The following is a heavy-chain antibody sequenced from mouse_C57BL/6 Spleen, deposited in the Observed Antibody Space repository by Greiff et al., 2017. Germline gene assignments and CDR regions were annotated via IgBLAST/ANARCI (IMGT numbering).Heavy chain of an antibody. CDR2: ISNLAYSI. CDR3: ARQTDYYGSSYGAMDY. D-gene: IGHD1-1*01. J-gene: IGHJ4*01. CDR1: GFTFSDYG. V-gene: IGHV5-15*01. Sequence: EVQVVESGGGLVQPGGSLKLSCAASGFTFSDYGMAWVRQAPRKGPEWVAFISNLAYSIYYADTVTGRFTISRENAKNTLYLEMSSLRSEDTAMYYCARQTDYYGSSYGAMDYWGQGTSVTVSS.